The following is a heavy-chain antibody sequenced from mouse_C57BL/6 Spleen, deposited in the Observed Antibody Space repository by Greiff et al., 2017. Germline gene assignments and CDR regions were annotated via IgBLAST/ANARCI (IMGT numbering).Heavy chain of an antibody. CDR2: INPSSGYT. V-gene: IGHV1-4*01. D-gene: IGHD3-1*01. CDR1: GYTFTSYT. Sequence: QVQLQQSGAELARPGASVKMSCKASGYTFTSYTMHWVKQRPGKGLEWIGYINPSSGYTKYNQKFKDKATLTADKSSSTAYMQRSSLTAEDSAVYYGALQRVAMDYWGQGTSVTVSS. CDR3: ALQRVAMDY. J-gene: IGHJ4*01.